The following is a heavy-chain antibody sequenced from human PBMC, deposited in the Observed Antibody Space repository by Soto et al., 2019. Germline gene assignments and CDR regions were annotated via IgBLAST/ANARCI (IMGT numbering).Heavy chain of an antibody. CDR3: AKDXDIVVVVAAPVPYYFDY. D-gene: IGHD2-15*01. J-gene: IGHJ4*02. V-gene: IGHV3-23*01. CDR2: ISGSGGST. Sequence: GGSLRLSCAASGFTFSSYAMSWVRQAPGKGLEWVSAISGSGGSTYYADSVKGRFTISRDNSKNTLYLQMNSLRAEDTAVYYCAKDXDIVVVVAAPVPYYFDYWGQGTLVTVSS. CDR1: GFTFSSYA.